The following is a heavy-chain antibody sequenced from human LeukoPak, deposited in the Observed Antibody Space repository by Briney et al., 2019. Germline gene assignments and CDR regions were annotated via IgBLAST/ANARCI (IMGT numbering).Heavy chain of an antibody. CDR3: TRGSEWTSGVSDY. J-gene: IGHJ4*02. D-gene: IGHD3-3*01. CDR2: ISGTSTHI. Sequence: GGSLRLSCAASGFIFSSYSMNWVRQAPGKGLEWVSSISGTSTHIYYADSVKGRFTISRDNAQNSVYLQMNSLRAEDTAVYYCTRGSEWTSGVSDYWGQGTLVTVSS. V-gene: IGHV3-21*01. CDR1: GFIFSSYS.